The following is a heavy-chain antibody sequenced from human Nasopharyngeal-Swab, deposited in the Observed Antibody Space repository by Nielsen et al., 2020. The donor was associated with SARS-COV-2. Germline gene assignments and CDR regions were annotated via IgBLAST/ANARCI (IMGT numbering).Heavy chain of an antibody. CDR2: IKQDGSEK. D-gene: IGHD4-17*01. J-gene: IGHJ4*02. CDR1: GISFNSYW. V-gene: IGHV3-7*01. Sequence: GSSLKISCAASGISFNSYWMSWVRQAPGKGLEWVANIKQDGSEKYYVDSVKGRFTISRDNAKNSLYLQMNSLRAEDTAVYYCARLPTTPLSFDYWGQGTLVTVSS. CDR3: ARLPTTPLSFDY.